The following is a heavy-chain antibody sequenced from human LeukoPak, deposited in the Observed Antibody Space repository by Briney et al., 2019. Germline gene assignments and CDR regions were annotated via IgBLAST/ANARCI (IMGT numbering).Heavy chain of an antibody. J-gene: IGHJ4*02. Sequence: GGSLRLSCAASGFTFSSYGMHWVRQAPGKGLEWVAFIRYDGSNKYYADSVKGRFTISRDNSKNTLYLQMNSLRAEDTAVYYCAKDLRGATRGASDYWGQGTLVTVSS. D-gene: IGHD1-26*01. CDR3: AKDLRGATRGASDY. V-gene: IGHV3-30*02. CDR2: IRYDGSNK. CDR1: GFTFSSYG.